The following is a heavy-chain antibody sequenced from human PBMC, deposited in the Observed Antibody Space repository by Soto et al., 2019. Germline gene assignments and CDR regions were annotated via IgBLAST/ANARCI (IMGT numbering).Heavy chain of an antibody. D-gene: IGHD1-26*01. Sequence: TSETLSLTCTVDSISTYYWNWIRQTPGKGLEWIGYIYYLGRTNYNRSLKSRVTISIDMSKNQFSLRLNSVTAADTAVYYCAREPVGATHFDYWGQGALVTVSS. CDR2: IYYLGRT. J-gene: IGHJ4*02. CDR1: DSISTYY. CDR3: AREPVGATHFDY. V-gene: IGHV4-59*01.